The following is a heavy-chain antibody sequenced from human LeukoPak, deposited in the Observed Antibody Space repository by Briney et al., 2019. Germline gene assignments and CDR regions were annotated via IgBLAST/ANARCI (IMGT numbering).Heavy chain of an antibody. D-gene: IGHD3-3*01. Sequence: ASVKVSCKASGYTFTFYDIQWVRQAAGQGLEWMGWMNPHSGNTGYAQKFLGRITLTRNTSTSMAYMELTSLKSEDTAVYYCARGRRDVFDIWGQGTLVTVSS. CDR2: MNPHSGNT. J-gene: IGHJ4*02. CDR3: ARGRRDVFDI. V-gene: IGHV1-8*03. CDR1: GYTFTFYD.